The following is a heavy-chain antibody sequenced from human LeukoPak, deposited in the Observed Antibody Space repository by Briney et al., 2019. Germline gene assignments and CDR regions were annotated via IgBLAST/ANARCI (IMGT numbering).Heavy chain of an antibody. V-gene: IGHV3-30*18. CDR1: GFTFSSYG. Sequence: PGRSLRLSCAASGFTFSSYGMHWVRQAPGKGLEWVAVISYDGSNKYYADSVKGRFTISRDNSKNTLYLQMNSLRAEDTAVYYCSKERLRGAPGPKRGTLGYWGQGTLVTRSS. J-gene: IGHJ4*02. D-gene: IGHD1-26*01. CDR2: ISYDGSNK. CDR3: SKERLRGAPGPKRGTLGY.